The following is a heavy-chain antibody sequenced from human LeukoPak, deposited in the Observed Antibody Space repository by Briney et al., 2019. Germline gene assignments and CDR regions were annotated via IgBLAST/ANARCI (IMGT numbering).Heavy chain of an antibody. J-gene: IGHJ6*02. CDR2: IYYSGSA. D-gene: IGHD4-23*01. CDR3: AREPYGGGYYYYGMDV. Sequence: SETLSLTCTVSGGSINSANYYWGWIRQPPGKGLEWIGSIYYSGSAYYSSSLKSRLTISVDTSKNQFSLKLSSVTAADTAVYYCAREPYGGGYYYYGMDVWGQGTTVTVSS. CDR1: GGSINSANYY. V-gene: IGHV4-39*07.